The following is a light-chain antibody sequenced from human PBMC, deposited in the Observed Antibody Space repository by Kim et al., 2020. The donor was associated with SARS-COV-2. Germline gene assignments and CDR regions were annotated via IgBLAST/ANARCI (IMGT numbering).Light chain of an antibody. V-gene: IGLV1-51*01. J-gene: IGLJ2*01. CDR1: SSNIGKNY. CDR2: DND. Sequence: QSVLTQPPSVSAAPGQKVTISCSGSSSNIGKNYVSWYLQLPGPAPKLLIYDNDQRPSGIPDRFSGSKSGTSATLDSTGLQTGEEADYYCGTWDSSLSVAVFGGGPQLTV. CDR3: GTWDSSLSVAV.